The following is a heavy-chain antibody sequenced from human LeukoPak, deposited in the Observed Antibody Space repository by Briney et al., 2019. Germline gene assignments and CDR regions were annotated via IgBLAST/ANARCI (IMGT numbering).Heavy chain of an antibody. CDR1: VFSFSTYW. CDR3: TRTLAARSFYFDY. V-gene: IGHV3-7*01. CDR2: INQDGTER. J-gene: IGHJ4*02. D-gene: IGHD3-10*01. Sequence: GGSLRLSCAASVFSFSTYWMSWVRQAPGKGLEWVANINQDGTERYLVDSVKGRFTISRDNGKNSVFLQMNSLRDEDTAVYYCTRTLAARSFYFDYWGRGTLATVSS.